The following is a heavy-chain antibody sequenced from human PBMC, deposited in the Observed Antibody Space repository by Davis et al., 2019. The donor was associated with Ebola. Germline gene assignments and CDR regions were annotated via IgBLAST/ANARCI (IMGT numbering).Heavy chain of an antibody. CDR2: IYYSGST. CDR1: GGSISSSSYY. D-gene: IGHD2-8*01. J-gene: IGHJ3*02. CDR3: AQIVLMVYAIGAFDI. Sequence: SETLSLTCTVSGGSISSSSYYWGWIRQPPGKGLEWIGSIYYSGSTYYNPSLKSRVTISVDTSKNQFSLKLSSVTAADTAVYYCAQIVLMVYAIGAFDIWGQGTMVTVSS. V-gene: IGHV4-39*01.